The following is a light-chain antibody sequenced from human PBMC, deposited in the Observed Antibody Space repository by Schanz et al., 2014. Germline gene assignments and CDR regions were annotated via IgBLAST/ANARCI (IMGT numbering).Light chain of an antibody. CDR1: SSNIGSSY. V-gene: IGLV1-44*01. Sequence: QSVLTQPPSASGTPGQRVTMSCSGSSSNIGSSYVYWYQRLPGTAPKLLIFSDNQRPSGVPDRFSGSKSGTSASLAISGLQSEDEAHYYCAAWDVSLNGLVFGGGTKLTVL. CDR2: SDN. CDR3: AAWDVSLNGLV. J-gene: IGLJ3*02.